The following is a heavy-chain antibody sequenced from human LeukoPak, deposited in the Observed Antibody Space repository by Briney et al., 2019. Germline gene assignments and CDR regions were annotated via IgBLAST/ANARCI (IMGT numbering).Heavy chain of an antibody. CDR2: INHSGRN. CDR3: AIYCSGGRCYGYSQH. V-gene: IGHV4-34*01. J-gene: IGHJ1*01. CDR1: GGSLSGYY. Sequence: SETLSLTCAVYGGSLSGYYWRWIRQPPGKGLEWVGEINHSGRNNYNPSLKRRVTISVDTSNSHFSLKLSSVTAADTAVYYCAIYCSGGRCYGYSQHCGQGTLFTVSS. D-gene: IGHD2-15*01.